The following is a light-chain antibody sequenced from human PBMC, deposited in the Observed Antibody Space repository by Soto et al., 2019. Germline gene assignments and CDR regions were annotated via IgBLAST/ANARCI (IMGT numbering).Light chain of an antibody. V-gene: IGLV2-8*01. CDR1: SSDVGAYNY. Sequence: QSALTQPPSASGSPGQSVTISCTGTSSDVGAYNYVSWYQQYPGKAPKLMIYEVNKRPSGVPDRFSGSKSGKTASLSVSGLQHEDEADYHCTSYAGSIIWVFGGGTKVTVL. CDR2: EVN. J-gene: IGLJ3*02. CDR3: TSYAGSIIWV.